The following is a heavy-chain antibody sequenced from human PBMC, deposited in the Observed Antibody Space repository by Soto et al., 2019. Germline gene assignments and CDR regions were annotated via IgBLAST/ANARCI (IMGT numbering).Heavy chain of an antibody. CDR1: GDSFINYW. CDR2: IYPGDSET. V-gene: IGHV5-51*01. D-gene: IGHD6-6*01. CDR3: ARPFGSSYVMDV. Sequence: GESLKISCKGSGDSFINYWIGWVRQMSGKGLEWMGIIYPGDSETRYSPSFQGQVTISVDKTINTAYLQWSSLKASDTAMYYCARPFGSSYVMDVWGQGTTVTVSS. J-gene: IGHJ6*02.